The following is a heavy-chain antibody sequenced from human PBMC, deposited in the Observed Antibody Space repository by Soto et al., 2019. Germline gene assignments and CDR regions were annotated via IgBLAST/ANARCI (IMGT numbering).Heavy chain of an antibody. V-gene: IGHV3-23*01. J-gene: IGHJ6*02. Sequence: QSGGSLRLSCAASGFTFSSYAMSWVRQAPGKGLEWVSAISGSGGSTYYADSVKGRFTISRDNSKNTLYLQMNSLRAEDTAVYYCAKGITIVVVPAATRHYGMDGWGQGTTVTVSS. D-gene: IGHD2-2*01. CDR1: GFTFSSYA. CDR3: AKGITIVVVPAATRHYGMDG. CDR2: ISGSGGST.